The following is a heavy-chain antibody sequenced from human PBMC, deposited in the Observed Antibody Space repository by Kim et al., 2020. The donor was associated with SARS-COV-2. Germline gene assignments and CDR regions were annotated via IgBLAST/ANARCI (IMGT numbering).Heavy chain of an antibody. Sequence: GGSLRLSCAASVFTFSYYSMNWVRQAPGKGLEWVSYISSSSSPIYYADSVKGRFTVSRDNAKNSLYLQLNSLIDEDTAVYYCAREGQLLSLYYYVIDFWG. CDR3: AREGQLLSLYYYVIDF. CDR1: VFTFSYYS. D-gene: IGHD6-19*01. J-gene: IGHJ6*01. CDR2: ISSSSSPI. V-gene: IGHV3-48*02.